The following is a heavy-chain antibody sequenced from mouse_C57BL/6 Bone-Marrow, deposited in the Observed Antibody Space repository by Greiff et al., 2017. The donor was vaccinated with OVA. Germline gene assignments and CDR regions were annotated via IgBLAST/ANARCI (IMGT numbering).Heavy chain of an antibody. V-gene: IGHV5-6*01. J-gene: IGHJ2*01. CDR1: GFTFSSYG. CDR2: ISSGGSYT. Sequence: EVKLVESGGDLVKPGGSLKLSCAASGFTFSSYGMSWVRQTPDKRLEWVATISSGGSYTYYPDSVKGRFTISRDNAKNTLYLQMSSLKAEDTAMYYGARHGATGTDGYLDYWGQGTTLTVSS. CDR3: ARHGATGTDGYLDY. D-gene: IGHD4-1*02.